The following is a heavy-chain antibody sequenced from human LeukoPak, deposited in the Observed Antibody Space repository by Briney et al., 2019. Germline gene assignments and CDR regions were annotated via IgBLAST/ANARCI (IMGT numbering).Heavy chain of an antibody. Sequence: SETLSLTCTVSGGSISSYYWSWIRQPPGKGLEWIGYIYYSGSTNYNPSLKSRVTISVDTSKNQFSLKLSSVTAADTAVYYCARVGYYYDRSGLGYWGQGTLVTVSS. J-gene: IGHJ4*02. CDR2: IYYSGST. CDR1: GGSISSYY. CDR3: ARVGYYYDRSGLGY. V-gene: IGHV4-59*01. D-gene: IGHD3-22*01.